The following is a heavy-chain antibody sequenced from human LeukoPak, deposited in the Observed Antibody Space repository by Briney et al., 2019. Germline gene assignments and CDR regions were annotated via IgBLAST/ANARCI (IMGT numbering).Heavy chain of an antibody. J-gene: IGHJ3*02. D-gene: IGHD3-22*01. CDR1: GGSISSYY. CDR3: ARHAYYYDRSGSYEAFDI. Sequence: PSETLSLTCTVSGGSISSYYWSWIRQPPGKGLEWIGSMYYSGSTNYKPSLKSRVTISVDTSRDQFSLKLSSVTAADTAVYYCARHAYYYDRSGSYEAFDIWGQGTMVTVSS. V-gene: IGHV4-59*08. CDR2: MYYSGST.